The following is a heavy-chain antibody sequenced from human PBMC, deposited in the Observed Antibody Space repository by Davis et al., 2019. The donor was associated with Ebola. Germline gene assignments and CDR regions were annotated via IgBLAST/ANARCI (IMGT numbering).Heavy chain of an antibody. V-gene: IGHV1-2*06. CDR3: AREGHRGGSYFFDY. D-gene: IGHD1-26*01. J-gene: IGHJ4*02. CDR2: INPNSGGT. CDR1: VYTFTGYY. Sequence: SVNVSCKASVYTFTGYYIHWVRQAPGQGLEWMGRINPNSGGTNYAQKFQGRVTMTRDTSISTAYMELSRLRSDDTAVYYCAREGHRGGSYFFDYWGQGTLVTVSS.